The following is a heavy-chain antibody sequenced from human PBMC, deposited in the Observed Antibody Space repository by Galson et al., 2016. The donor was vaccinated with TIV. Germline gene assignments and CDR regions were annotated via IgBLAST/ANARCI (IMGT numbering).Heavy chain of an antibody. CDR3: AHKKYCGYSSCHFDF. D-gene: IGHD5-12*01. CDR1: GFSVSSVEVG. CDR2: IFWDDDR. V-gene: IGHV2-5*02. Sequence: ALVKPTQTLTLTCTVSGFSVSSVEVGVGWFRQTPGKAPEWLALIFWDDDRRYSPSLKTRLTISKDTSKNQVVLIVTDMDPVDTATYFCAHKKYCGYSSCHFDFWGPGTLVTVSS. J-gene: IGHJ4*02.